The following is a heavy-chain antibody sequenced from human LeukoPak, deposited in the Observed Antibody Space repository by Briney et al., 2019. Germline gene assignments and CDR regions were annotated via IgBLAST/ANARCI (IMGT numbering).Heavy chain of an antibody. D-gene: IGHD5-18*01. J-gene: IGHJ6*02. CDR3: ARVRGYSYGPWYGMDV. CDR1: GGSFSGYY. V-gene: IGHV4-34*01. CDR2: INHSGST. Sequence: SETLSLTCAVNGGSFSGYYWSWIRQPPGKGLEWIGEINHSGSTNYNPSLKSRVTISVDTSKNQFSLKLSSVTAADTAVYYCARVRGYSYGPWYGMDVWGQGTTVTVSS.